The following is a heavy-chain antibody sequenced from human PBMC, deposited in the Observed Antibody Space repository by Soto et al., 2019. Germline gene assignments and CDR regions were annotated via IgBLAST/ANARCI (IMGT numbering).Heavy chain of an antibody. V-gene: IGHV1-46*01. CDR3: ARASHIGVAGGDY. CDR2: INPYGAST. Sequence: QVQLVQSGAEVKKPGASVKVSCKASGYTFTSYYMHWVRQAPGQGLEWMGIINPYGASTSYAQKFQGRVTMTRDTSTSTVYMEPSSLRSEDTAVYYCARASHIGVAGGDYWGQGTLVTVSS. J-gene: IGHJ4*02. D-gene: IGHD6-19*01. CDR1: GYTFTSYY.